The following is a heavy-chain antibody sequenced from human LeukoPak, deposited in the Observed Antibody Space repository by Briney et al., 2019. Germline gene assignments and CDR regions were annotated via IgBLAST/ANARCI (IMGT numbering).Heavy chain of an antibody. CDR2: ISAYNGNT. Sequence: ASVKVSCKASGYTFTSYGISWVRQAPGQGLEWMGWISAYNGNTNYAQKLQGRVTMTTDTSTSTAYMELRSLRSDDTAVYYCARLTGSYYVYYYYYYMDVWGQGTTVTVSS. D-gene: IGHD1-26*01. V-gene: IGHV1-18*01. J-gene: IGHJ6*03. CDR1: GYTFTSYG. CDR3: ARLTGSYYVYYYYYYMDV.